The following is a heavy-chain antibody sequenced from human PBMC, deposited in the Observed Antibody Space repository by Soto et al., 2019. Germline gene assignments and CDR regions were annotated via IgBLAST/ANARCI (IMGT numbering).Heavy chain of an antibody. CDR3: TTDLHGSYYDLYYYYGMDV. J-gene: IGHJ6*02. CDR1: GFTFSSAW. CDR2: IKSKTDGGTT. D-gene: IGHD1-26*01. V-gene: IGHV3-15*07. Sequence: GGSLRLSCAASGFTFSSAWINWVRQAPGKGLEWVGRIKSKTDGGTTDYAAPVKGRFTISRDDSKNTLYLQMNSLKTEDTAVYYCTTDLHGSYYDLYYYYGMDVWGQGTTVTVSS.